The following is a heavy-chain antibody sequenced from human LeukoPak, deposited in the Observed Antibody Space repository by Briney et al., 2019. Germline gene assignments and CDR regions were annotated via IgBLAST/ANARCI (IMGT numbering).Heavy chain of an antibody. CDR2: VNSDSGGK. Sequence: ASVNVSCKASGYTFTDYHIHWVRQAPGQGLEWMGWVNSDSGGKHYAQKFQGRVTMTRDTSITIAYMALSSLSSDDAAIYYCARASTTMTGLNMDVWGQGPTVTVSS. CDR3: ARASTTMTGLNMDV. CDR1: GYTFTDYH. D-gene: IGHD1-1*01. V-gene: IGHV1-2*02. J-gene: IGHJ6*02.